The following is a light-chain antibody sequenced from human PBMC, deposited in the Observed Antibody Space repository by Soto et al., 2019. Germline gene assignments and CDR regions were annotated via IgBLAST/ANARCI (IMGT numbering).Light chain of an antibody. CDR2: EVG. CDR3: SSYTSSSTVV. J-gene: IGLJ2*01. CDR1: SSDVGGYNY. Sequence: QFALTQPASVSGSPGQSITISCTGTSSDVGGYNYVSWYQQHPGKAPKLMIYEVGNRPSGVSNRFSGSKSGNTASLTISGLQAEDEADYYCSSYTSSSTVVFGGGTKLTVL. V-gene: IGLV2-14*01.